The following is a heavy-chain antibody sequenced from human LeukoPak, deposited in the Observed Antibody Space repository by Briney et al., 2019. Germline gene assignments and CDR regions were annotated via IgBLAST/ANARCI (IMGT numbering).Heavy chain of an antibody. D-gene: IGHD1-26*01. Sequence: GASVEVSCKASGYIFTDYYIHWLRQVPGQGLEWMGWIDPNSGATNYAQKFQDRVTMTKDTSISTAYMALSRLRSDDTALYHCARDSPHHTGSGSVSSWFDPWGRGTLVTISS. CDR2: IDPNSGAT. CDR3: ARDSPHHTGSGSVSSWFDP. J-gene: IGHJ5*02. CDR1: GYIFTDYY. V-gene: IGHV1-2*02.